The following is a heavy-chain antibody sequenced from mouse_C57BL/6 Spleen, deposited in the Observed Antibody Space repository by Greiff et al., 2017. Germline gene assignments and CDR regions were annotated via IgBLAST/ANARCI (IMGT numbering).Heavy chain of an antibody. Sequence: EVKLVESGGGLVKPGGSLKLSCAASGFTFSDYGMHWVRQAPEKGLEWVAYISSGSSTIYYADTVKGRFTISRDNAKNTLFLQMTSLRSEDTAMYYCASISSLDVWGTGTTVTVSS. CDR3: ASISSLDV. J-gene: IGHJ1*03. D-gene: IGHD1-2*01. CDR2: ISSGSSTI. V-gene: IGHV5-17*01. CDR1: GFTFSDYG.